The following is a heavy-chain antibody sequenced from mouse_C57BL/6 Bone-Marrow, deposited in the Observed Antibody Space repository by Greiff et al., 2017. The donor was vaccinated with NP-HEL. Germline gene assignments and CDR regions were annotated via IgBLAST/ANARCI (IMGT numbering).Heavy chain of an antibody. V-gene: IGHV1-26*01. CDR3: ARWGYYDPLYAMDY. Sequence: EVQLQQSGPELVKPGASVKISCKASGYTFTDYYMNWVKQSHGKSLEWIGDINPNNGGTSYNQKFKGKATLTVDKSSSTAYMELRSLTSEDSAVYYCARWGYYDPLYAMDYWGQGTSVTVSS. CDR1: GYTFTDYY. CDR2: INPNNGGT. J-gene: IGHJ4*01. D-gene: IGHD2-3*01.